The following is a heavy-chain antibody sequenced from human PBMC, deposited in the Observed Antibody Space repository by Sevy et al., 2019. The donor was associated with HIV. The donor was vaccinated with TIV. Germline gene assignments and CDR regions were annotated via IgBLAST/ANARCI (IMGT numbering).Heavy chain of an antibody. CDR1: GVSLISGEYF. CDR3: ATDQYYDIVTSLFAVDV. Sequence: SETLSLTCTVSGVSLISGEYFWTWIRQPPGKGLEWIGSIYFSGYTDYSPSLKSRVTVSIDTSKNQFFLRLSSVAAADTAVYYCATDQYYDIVTSLFAVDVRGQGTTVTVSS. J-gene: IGHJ6*02. D-gene: IGHD3-9*01. CDR2: IYFSGYT. V-gene: IGHV4-61*08.